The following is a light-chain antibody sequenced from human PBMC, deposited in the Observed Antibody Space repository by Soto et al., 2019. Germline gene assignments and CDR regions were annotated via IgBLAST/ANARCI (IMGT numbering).Light chain of an antibody. CDR3: QQYENIPT. Sequence: DFQRTQSPSSLSASVGDRVTITCQASQNINNYLNWYQQXPGRAPKILIYDASNLEAGVPSRFRGSGSGTDFTFTISRLPPEDVATYYYQQYENIPTFGQGTRLEIK. CDR1: QNINNY. V-gene: IGKV1-33*01. CDR2: DAS. J-gene: IGKJ5*01.